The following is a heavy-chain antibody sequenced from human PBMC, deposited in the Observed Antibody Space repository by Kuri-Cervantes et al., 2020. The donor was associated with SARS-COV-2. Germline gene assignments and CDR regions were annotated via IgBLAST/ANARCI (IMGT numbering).Heavy chain of an antibody. V-gene: IGHV1-2*04. Sequence: ASVKVSCKASGYTFTGYCMHWVRQAPGQGLEWMGWINPNSGGTNYAQKFQGWVTMTRDTSISTAYMELSRLRSGDTAVYYCARWPSWSGSIDYWGQGTLVTVSS. CDR3: ARWPSWSGSIDY. CDR2: INPNSGGT. D-gene: IGHD3-3*01. CDR1: GYTFTGYC. J-gene: IGHJ4*02.